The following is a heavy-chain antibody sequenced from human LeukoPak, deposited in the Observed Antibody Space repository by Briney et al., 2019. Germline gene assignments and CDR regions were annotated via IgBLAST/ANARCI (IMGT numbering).Heavy chain of an antibody. Sequence: PGGSLRLSCAASGFTFSSYAMSWVRQAPGKGLEWVSAISGSGGSTYYADSVKGRFTISRDNAKNSLYLQMNSLRAEDTALYYCAKDIGYSYGYSTFYDYGGQGTRVTVSS. CDR3: AKDIGYSYGYSTFYDY. V-gene: IGHV3-23*01. D-gene: IGHD5-18*01. J-gene: IGHJ4*02. CDR1: GFTFSSYA. CDR2: ISGSGGST.